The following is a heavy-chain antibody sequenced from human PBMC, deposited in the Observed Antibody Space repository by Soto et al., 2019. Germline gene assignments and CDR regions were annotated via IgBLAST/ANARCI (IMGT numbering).Heavy chain of an antibody. Sequence: QVQLVQSGAEVKKPGSSVKVSCKASGGTFSSYAISWVRQAPGQGLEWMGGIIPMFGTANYAQKFQGRVTITEDKSTTTAYMELSSLRSEDTAVYYCASAPIVVVPGALDYSYDMDVWSQGTTVTVSS. J-gene: IGHJ6*02. CDR2: IIPMFGTA. CDR1: GGTFSSYA. D-gene: IGHD2-2*01. V-gene: IGHV1-69*06. CDR3: ASAPIVVVPGALDYSYDMDV.